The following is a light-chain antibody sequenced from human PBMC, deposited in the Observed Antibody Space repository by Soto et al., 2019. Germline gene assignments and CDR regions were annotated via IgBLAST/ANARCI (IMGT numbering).Light chain of an antibody. V-gene: IGKV1-27*01. J-gene: IGKJ4*01. Sequence: DIQMTQSPSSLSASVGDRVTITCRASQGISNHLAWYQQKPGKLPNLLIYAASILQSGVPSRFSGSGSGTDFTPTINSLQPEDVAIYYCQKFTSAPFTFGGGTKVDIK. CDR1: QGISNH. CDR2: AAS. CDR3: QKFTSAPFT.